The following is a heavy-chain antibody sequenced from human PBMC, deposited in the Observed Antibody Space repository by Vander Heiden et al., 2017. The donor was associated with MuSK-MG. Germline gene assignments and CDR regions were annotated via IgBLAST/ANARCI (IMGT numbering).Heavy chain of an antibody. J-gene: IGHJ4*02. CDR2: LKQDGSEK. Sequence: EVQLVESGGGLVQPGGSLRLSCAASGFTFSSYWMSWVRQAPGKGLEWVANLKQDGSEKYYVDSVKGRFTISRDNAKNSLYLQMNSLRAEDTAVYYCARVGCYGGLAFYFDYWGQGTLVTVSS. V-gene: IGHV3-7*01. D-gene: IGHD4-17*01. CDR3: ARVGCYGGLAFYFDY. CDR1: GFTFSSYW.